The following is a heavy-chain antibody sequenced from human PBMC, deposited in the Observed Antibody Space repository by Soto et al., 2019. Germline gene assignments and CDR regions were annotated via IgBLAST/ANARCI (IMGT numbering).Heavy chain of an antibody. J-gene: IGHJ4*02. Sequence: EVQLLESGGGLVQPGGSLRLSCAASGFTFSSYGMTWVRQAPGKGLEWVSFSSATGAGTYYADSVKGRFTISRDNSKNTLYLQMNSLRADDTAVYYCAKDRRAGGNYGFDSDFWGQGALVIVSS. CDR3: AKDRRAGGNYGFDSDF. CDR2: SSATGAGT. D-gene: IGHD1-7*01. V-gene: IGHV3-23*01. CDR1: GFTFSSYG.